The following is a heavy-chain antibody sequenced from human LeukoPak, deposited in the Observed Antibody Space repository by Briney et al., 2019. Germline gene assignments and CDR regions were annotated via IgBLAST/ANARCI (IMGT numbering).Heavy chain of an antibody. D-gene: IGHD2-15*01. CDR3: ARLGGYCSGGSCYSFFDY. V-gene: IGHV4-39*01. CDR2: IYYSGST. J-gene: IGHJ4*02. CDR1: GGSISSSSYY. Sequence: SETLSLTCTVSGGSISSSSYYWGWTRQPPGKGLEWIGSIYYSGSTYYNPSLKSRVTISVDTSKNQFSLKLSSVTAADTAVYYCARLGGYCSGGSCYSFFDYWGQGTLVTVSS.